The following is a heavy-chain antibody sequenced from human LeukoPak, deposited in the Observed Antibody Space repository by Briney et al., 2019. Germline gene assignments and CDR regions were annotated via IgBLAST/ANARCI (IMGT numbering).Heavy chain of an antibody. Sequence: TSSETLSLTCTVSGGSISSYYWSWIRQPPGKGLEWIGYIYYSGSTNYNPSLKSRVTISVDTSKNQFSLKLSSVTAADTAVYYCARLAVAGKAQYYFDYWGQGTLVTVSS. J-gene: IGHJ4*02. CDR2: IYYSGST. CDR3: ARLAVAGKAQYYFDY. D-gene: IGHD6-19*01. CDR1: GGSISSYY. V-gene: IGHV4-59*08.